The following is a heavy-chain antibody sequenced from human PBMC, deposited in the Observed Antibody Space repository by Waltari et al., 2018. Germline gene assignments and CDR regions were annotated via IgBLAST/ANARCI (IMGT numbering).Heavy chain of an antibody. CDR2: INPGGGST. D-gene: IGHD2-15*01. CDR3: ARDRPVPRGSNYYYYGMDV. Sequence: QVQLVQSGAEVKKPGASVKVSCKASGYTFTSYYMHWVRQAPGQGLEWMGIINPGGGSTSYAQKFQGRVTMTRDTSTSTVYMELSSLSSEDTAVYYCARDRPVPRGSNYYYYGMDVWGQGTTVTVSS. CDR1: GYTFTSYY. J-gene: IGHJ6*02. V-gene: IGHV1-46*01.